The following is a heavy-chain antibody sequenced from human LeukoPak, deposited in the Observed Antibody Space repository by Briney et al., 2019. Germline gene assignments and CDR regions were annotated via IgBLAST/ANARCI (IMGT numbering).Heavy chain of an antibody. J-gene: IGHJ3*02. CDR1: GFTFSSYS. CDR3: AGVSVAYTVLDAFDI. V-gene: IGHV3-21*01. Sequence: PGGSLRLSCAASGFTFSSYSMNWVRQAPGKGLEWVSSISSSSSYIYYADSVKGRFTISRDNAKISLYLQMNSLRAEDTAVYYCAGVSVAYTVLDAFDIWGQGTMVTVSS. CDR2: ISSSSSYI. D-gene: IGHD6-19*01.